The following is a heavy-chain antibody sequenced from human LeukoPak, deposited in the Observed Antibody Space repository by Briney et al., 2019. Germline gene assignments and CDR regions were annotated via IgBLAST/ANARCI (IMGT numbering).Heavy chain of an antibody. J-gene: IGHJ4*02. D-gene: IGHD2/OR15-2a*01. V-gene: IGHV3-23*01. CDR2: ISENPERR. Sequence: GGSLRLSCAVSGFSIAIYGITWVRQTPEKGLEWVSAISENPERRHYSNSVTGRFIISRDRSKNAVFLQMASLRAEDTGVYYCAREENTLLLSLDYWGLETLVTVSS. CDR3: AREENTLLLSLDY. CDR1: GFSIAIYG.